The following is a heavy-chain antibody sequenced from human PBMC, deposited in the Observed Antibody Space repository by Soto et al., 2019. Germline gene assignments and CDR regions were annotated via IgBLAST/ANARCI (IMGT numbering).Heavy chain of an antibody. Sequence: QDQLVQSGAEVKKPGSSVKVSCKASGGTFSSHTFSWVRQAPGQGLEWMGRIIPALGTATYAQKFQGSVTITADESATTVYMELNSLRSEDTAVYYCARPDFGEYWYFDLWGRGTLVTVSS. CDR2: IIPALGTA. CDR1: GGTFSSHT. J-gene: IGHJ2*01. D-gene: IGHD4-17*01. CDR3: ARPDFGEYWYFDL. V-gene: IGHV1-69*08.